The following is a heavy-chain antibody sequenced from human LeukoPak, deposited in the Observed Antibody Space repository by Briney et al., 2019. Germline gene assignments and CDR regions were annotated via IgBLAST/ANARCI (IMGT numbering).Heavy chain of an antibody. J-gene: IGHJ4*02. D-gene: IGHD3-3*01. Sequence: SETLSLTCTVSGGSIRSYYWSWIRQPPGKGLEWIGYIYYTGSTNYNPSLKSRVTISVDTSKNQFSLKLSSVTAADTAVYFCARGSQRITVFGVVTDYWGQGTLVTVSS. CDR2: IYYTGST. V-gene: IGHV4-59*01. CDR1: GGSIRSYY. CDR3: ARGSQRITVFGVVTDY.